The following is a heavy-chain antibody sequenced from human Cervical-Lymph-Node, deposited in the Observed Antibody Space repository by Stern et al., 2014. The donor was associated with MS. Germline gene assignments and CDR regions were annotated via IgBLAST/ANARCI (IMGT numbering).Heavy chain of an antibody. CDR1: GYTFTSFG. V-gene: IGHV1-18*01. Sequence: QVQLVQSGAEVKKPGASVKVSCKASGYTFTSFGISWVRQAPGQGLEYMGWIGPYNGLPNYAQRFQGRVTMTTDTSTSTAYMELRSLRSDDTALYYCARDRSYYDYSGYSYWGQGTLVTVSS. CDR2: IGPYNGLP. J-gene: IGHJ4*02. CDR3: ARDRSYYDYSGYSY. D-gene: IGHD3-22*01.